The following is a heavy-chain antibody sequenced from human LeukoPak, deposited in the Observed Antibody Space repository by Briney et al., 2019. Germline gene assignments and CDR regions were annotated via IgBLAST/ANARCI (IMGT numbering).Heavy chain of an antibody. V-gene: IGHV3-48*03. D-gene: IGHD6-13*01. CDR2: ISSSGSTI. CDR3: ARIAAAGEYGMDV. Sequence: GGSLRLSCAASGFTFSSYEMNWVRQAPGKGLEWVSYISSSGSTIYYADSVKGRFSISRDNAKNLLYLQMNSLRAEDTAVYYCARIAAAGEYGMDVWGKGTTVTVSS. CDR1: GFTFSSYE. J-gene: IGHJ6*04.